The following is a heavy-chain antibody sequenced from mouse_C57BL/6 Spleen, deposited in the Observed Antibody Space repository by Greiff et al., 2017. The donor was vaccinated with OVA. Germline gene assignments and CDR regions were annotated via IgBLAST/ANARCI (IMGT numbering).Heavy chain of an antibody. D-gene: IGHD1-1*01. CDR3: ARQEGNLLLRHYYFDY. Sequence: VQLQQPGAELVKPGASVKMSCKASGYTFTSYWITWVKQRPGQGLEWIGDIYPGSGSTNYNEKFKSKATLTVDTSSSTAYMQLSSLTSEDSAVYYCARQEGNLLLRHYYFDYWGQGTTLTVSS. CDR2: IYPGSGST. CDR1: GYTFTSYW. V-gene: IGHV1-55*01. J-gene: IGHJ2*01.